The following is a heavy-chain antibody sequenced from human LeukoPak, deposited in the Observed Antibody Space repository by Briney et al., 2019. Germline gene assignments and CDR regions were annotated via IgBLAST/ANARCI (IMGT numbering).Heavy chain of an antibody. J-gene: IGHJ4*02. CDR3: VRWAREADV. CDR2: ISYDGSNK. Sequence: GGSLRLSCAASGFTFSSYGMHWVRQAPGKGLEWVAVISYDGSNKYYADSVKGRFTISRDNSKNTLYLQVNSLRAEDTAVYYCVRWAREADVWGQGTQVIVSS. V-gene: IGHV3-30*03. D-gene: IGHD2-15*01. CDR1: GFTFSSYG.